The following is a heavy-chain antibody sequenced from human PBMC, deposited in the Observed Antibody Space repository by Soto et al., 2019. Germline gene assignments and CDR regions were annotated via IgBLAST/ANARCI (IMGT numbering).Heavy chain of an antibody. J-gene: IGHJ6*02. CDR1: GYTFTSYG. CDR2: ISAGRGNT. Sequence: ASVKVSCKTSGYTFTSYGIGWVRQAPGQGLEWMAWISAGRGNTKFSQKFQGRVTMTTDTPTSTAYMELSSLRSEDTAVYYCARGSEGSSSLLASYYYGLDVWGQGTTVTVSS. V-gene: IGHV1-18*01. D-gene: IGHD3-10*01. CDR3: ARGSEGSSSLLASYYYGLDV.